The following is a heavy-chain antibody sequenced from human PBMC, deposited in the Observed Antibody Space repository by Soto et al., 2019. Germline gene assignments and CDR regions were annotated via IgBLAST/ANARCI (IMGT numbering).Heavy chain of an antibody. D-gene: IGHD3-10*01. Sequence: SETLSLTCAFYGGSFDDFYWSWVRQSPGKGLEWIGEISHDGGTNYSPSLASRISISADTSKNQFSLHLKSVTAADTGLYYCARGQLVWYGDLTPYYRDMDVWGQGTTVTVSS. CDR1: GGSFDDFY. V-gene: IGHV4-34*01. J-gene: IGHJ6*02. CDR2: ISHDGGT. CDR3: ARGQLVWYGDLTPYYRDMDV.